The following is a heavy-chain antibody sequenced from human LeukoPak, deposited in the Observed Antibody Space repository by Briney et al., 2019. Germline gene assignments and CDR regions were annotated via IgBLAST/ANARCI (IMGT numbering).Heavy chain of an antibody. CDR2: IILIFGTA. D-gene: IGHD6-13*01. J-gene: IGHJ3*02. Sequence: GASVKVSCKASGGTFSSYAISWVRQAPGQGLEWMGGIILIFGTANYAQKFQGRVTITADESTSTAYMELSSLRSEDTAVYYCARELSIASIAAAGGNEFDIWGQGTMVTVSS. CDR3: ARELSIASIAAAGGNEFDI. V-gene: IGHV1-69*01. CDR1: GGTFSSYA.